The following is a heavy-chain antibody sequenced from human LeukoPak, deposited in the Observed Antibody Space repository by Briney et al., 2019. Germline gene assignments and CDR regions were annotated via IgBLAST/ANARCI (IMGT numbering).Heavy chain of an antibody. Sequence: GGSLRLSCADSGFTFSSYWMSWVRQAPGKGLEWVANIKQDGSEKYYVDSVKGRFTISRDNAKNSLYLQMNSLRAEDTAVYYCAGVRGIAAAGNWFDPWGQGTLVTVSS. V-gene: IGHV3-7*01. CDR2: IKQDGSEK. CDR1: GFTFSSYW. J-gene: IGHJ5*02. CDR3: AGVRGIAAAGNWFDP. D-gene: IGHD6-13*01.